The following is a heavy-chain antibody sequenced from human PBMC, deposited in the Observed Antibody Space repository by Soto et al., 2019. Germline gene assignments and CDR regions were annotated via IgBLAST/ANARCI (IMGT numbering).Heavy chain of an antibody. CDR1: GFPFSSYS. V-gene: IGHV3-21*06. D-gene: IGHD1-1*01. CDR3: PRRTGTTYAP. Sequence: EVQLVESGGGLVKPGGSPRLSCAASGFPFSSYSMSWVRQAPGKGLEWVSCITSSGFDIYYADSVKGRFSISRDNAKNSLYLQMNSLAADDTAVYFCPRRTGTTYAPWGQGTLVTVSS. CDR2: ITSSGFDI. J-gene: IGHJ5*02.